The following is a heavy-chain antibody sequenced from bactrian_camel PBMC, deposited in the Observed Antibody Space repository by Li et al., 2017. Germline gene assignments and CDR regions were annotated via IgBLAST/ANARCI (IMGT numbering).Heavy chain of an antibody. V-gene: IGHV3S40*01. CDR3: AASRLGSTINWRQERRMGT. J-gene: IGHJ4*01. CDR1: AYTGGPFY. D-gene: IGHD4*01. Sequence: VQLVESGGGSVQAGGSLRLSCAASAYTGGPFYMAYFRQAPGKEREGVATITTGTGNTDYADSVKGRFTISQDGAENTVYLQMNGLKPEDTAMYYCAASRLGSTINWRQERRMGTGARGPRSPSP. CDR2: ITTGTGNT.